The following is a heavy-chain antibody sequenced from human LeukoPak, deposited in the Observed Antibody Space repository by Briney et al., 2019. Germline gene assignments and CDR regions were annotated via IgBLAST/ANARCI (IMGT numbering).Heavy chain of an antibody. V-gene: IGHV3-21*01. CDR3: ARDAEFRYSYGGRFDY. CDR2: ISSSSSYI. J-gene: IGHJ4*02. D-gene: IGHD5-18*01. Sequence: PGGSLRLSCAASGFTFSSYSMNWVRQAPGKGLEWVSSISSSSSYIYYADSVKGRFTISRDNAKNSLYLQMNSLRAEDTAVYYCARDAEFRYSYGGRFDYWGQGSLVTVSS. CDR1: GFTFSSYS.